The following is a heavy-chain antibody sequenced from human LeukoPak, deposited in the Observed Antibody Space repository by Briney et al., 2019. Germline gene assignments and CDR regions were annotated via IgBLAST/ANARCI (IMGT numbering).Heavy chain of an antibody. CDR2: IYYSGST. J-gene: IGHJ3*02. CDR1: GYSISSGYY. Sequence: SETLSFTCTVSGYSISSGYYWGWIRQPPGKGLEWIGSIYYSGSTYYNPSLKSRVTMSVDTSKNQFSLKLSSVTAADTAVYYCARDGYDFWSGYPGTNEAFDIWGQGTMVTVSS. V-gene: IGHV4-38-2*02. CDR3: ARDGYDFWSGYPGTNEAFDI. D-gene: IGHD3-3*01.